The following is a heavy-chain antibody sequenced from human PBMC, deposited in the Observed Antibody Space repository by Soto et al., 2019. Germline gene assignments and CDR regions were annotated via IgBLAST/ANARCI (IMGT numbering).Heavy chain of an antibody. V-gene: IGHV6-1*01. CDR2: TYYRSKWYY. J-gene: IGHJ4*02. CDR3: ARDPVTAADYFDY. Sequence: SHTLSLTCAISGDSVSSNSATWNLITQSPTRGLEWLGRTYYRSKWYYDYAVSVKSRITINPDTSKNQFSLQLNSVTPEDTAVYYCARDPVTAADYFDYWGPGTLVTVSS. D-gene: IGHD6-13*01. CDR1: GDSVSSNSAT.